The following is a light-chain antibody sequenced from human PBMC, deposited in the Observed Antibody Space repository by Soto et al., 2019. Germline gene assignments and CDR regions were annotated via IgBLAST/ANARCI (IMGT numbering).Light chain of an antibody. CDR1: QSIGIW. J-gene: IGKJ1*01. Sequence: DIQMTQSPPTLSASVEDRVTITCRASQSIGIWLAWYQQKPGKAPKVLIYKASSLQSGVPSSFSGSGSGTEFTLTISSLQPYDFATYYCQQCYSYSPTFGQGTTVDIK. CDR2: KAS. CDR3: QQCYSYSPT. V-gene: IGKV1-5*03.